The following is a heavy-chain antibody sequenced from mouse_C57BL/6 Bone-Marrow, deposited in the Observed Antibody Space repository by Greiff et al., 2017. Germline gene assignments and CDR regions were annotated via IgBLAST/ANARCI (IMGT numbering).Heavy chain of an antibody. CDR1: GFNIKDDY. CDR2: IDPENGDT. CDR3: TTDYGSSSWDY. J-gene: IGHJ2*01. D-gene: IGHD1-1*01. V-gene: IGHV14-4*01. Sequence: EVQLVESGAELVRPGASVKLSCTASGFNIKDDYMHWVKQRPEQGLEWIGWIDPENGDTEYASKFQGKATITADTSSNTAYLQLSSLTSEDTAVYCCTTDYGSSSWDYWGQGTTLTVSS.